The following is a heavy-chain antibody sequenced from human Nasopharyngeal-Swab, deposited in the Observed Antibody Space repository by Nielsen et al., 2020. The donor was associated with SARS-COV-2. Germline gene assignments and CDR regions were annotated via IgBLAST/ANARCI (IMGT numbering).Heavy chain of an antibody. CDR1: GASISSDY. Sequence: SETLSLTCTVSGASISSDYWTWIRQPPGKTLEWIGHISYTGSTSYNPSLRSRVTISLDRSKTQISLNLSSVTAADTAVYYCARDTTGWFQSGMDVWGQGTTVIASS. J-gene: IGHJ6*02. CDR2: ISYTGST. D-gene: IGHD6-19*01. CDR3: ARDTTGWFQSGMDV. V-gene: IGHV4-59*01.